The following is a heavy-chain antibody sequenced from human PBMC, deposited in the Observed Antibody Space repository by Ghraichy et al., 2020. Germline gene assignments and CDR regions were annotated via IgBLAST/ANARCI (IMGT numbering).Heavy chain of an antibody. CDR1: GFTFSSYG. V-gene: IGHV3-30*18. J-gene: IGHJ4*02. CDR2: ISYDGSDK. D-gene: IGHD1-26*01. Sequence: GGSLRLSCAASGFTFSSYGMHWVRQAPGKGLEWVALISYDGSDKYYADSVEGRFTISRDNSKNTLYLQMNSLRAEDTAVYYCAKGRGWELWPGKIDYWGQGTLATVSS. CDR3: AKGRGWELWPGKIDY.